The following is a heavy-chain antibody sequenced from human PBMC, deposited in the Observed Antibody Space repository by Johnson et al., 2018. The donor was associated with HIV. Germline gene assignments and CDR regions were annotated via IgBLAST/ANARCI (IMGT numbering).Heavy chain of an antibody. J-gene: IGHJ3*02. V-gene: IGHV3-20*04. CDR2: INWNGGST. Sequence: VQLVESGGGVVPPGGSLRISCAASGFTFDDHGMSWVRQAPGKGLEWVSGINWNGGSTGYADSVKGRFTISRANAKNSLDMQMNSLRAEDSALYYCVSDAFDYRDASGRFGGAGFDIWGQGTVVTVSS. D-gene: IGHD3-16*01. CDR1: GFTFDDHG. CDR3: VSDAFDYRDASGRFGGAGFDI.